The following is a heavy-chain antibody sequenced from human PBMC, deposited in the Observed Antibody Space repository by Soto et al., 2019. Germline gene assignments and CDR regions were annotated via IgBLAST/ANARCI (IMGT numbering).Heavy chain of an antibody. Sequence: VQLEQSGAEVKKPGPSVKVYCKASGGTFSNSAISWVRQAPGQGLEWMGGIMPIFRTPNYAQKFQGRVTITADESTSTAYMELRGLRFDDTAVYYCAREKERLQLGGKYYCLLDVWGQGNTVSGSS. V-gene: IGHV1-69*12. CDR1: GGTFSNSA. CDR3: AREKERLQLGGKYYCLLDV. CDR2: IMPIFRTP. J-gene: IGHJ6*02. D-gene: IGHD6-25*01.